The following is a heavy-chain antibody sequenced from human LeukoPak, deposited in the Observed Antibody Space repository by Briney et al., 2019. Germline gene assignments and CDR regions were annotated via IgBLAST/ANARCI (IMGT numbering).Heavy chain of an antibody. CDR3: ARDMGAAAGTNYYYGMDV. D-gene: IGHD6-13*01. CDR1: GGTFSSYA. CDR2: IIPIFGTA. V-gene: IGHV1-69*13. Sequence: SVKVSCKASGGTFSSYAISWVRQAPGQGLEWMGGIIPIFGTANYAQKFQGRVTITADESTSTAYMELSSLRSEDTAVYYCARDMGAAAGTNYYYGMDVWGQGTTVTVSS. J-gene: IGHJ6*02.